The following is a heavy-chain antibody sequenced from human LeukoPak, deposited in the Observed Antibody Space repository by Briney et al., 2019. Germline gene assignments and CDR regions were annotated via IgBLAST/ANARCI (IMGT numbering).Heavy chain of an antibody. Sequence: SETLSLTCTVSGFSISSGYFWGWIRQPPGKGLEWIGYLYHGENTYYNPSLKSRVTISPDTSKNHFSLKLNSVTAADTAVYYCGRACSGGNCYSVVDYWGQGTLVTVSS. CDR1: GFSISSGYF. CDR2: LYHGENT. D-gene: IGHD2-15*01. J-gene: IGHJ4*02. V-gene: IGHV4-38-2*02. CDR3: GRACSGGNCYSVVDY.